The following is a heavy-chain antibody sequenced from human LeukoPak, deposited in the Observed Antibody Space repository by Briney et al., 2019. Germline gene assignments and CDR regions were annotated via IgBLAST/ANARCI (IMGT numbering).Heavy chain of an antibody. CDR1: GYSISSGYY. V-gene: IGHV4-38-2*02. CDR2: IYHSGST. D-gene: IGHD6-19*01. J-gene: IGHJ4*02. Sequence: SETLSLTCTVSGYSISSGYYWGWIRQPPGKGLEWIGSIYHSGSTYYNPSLKSRVTISVDTSKNQFSLKLSSVTAADTAVYYCALIAVADPADYWGQGTLVTVSS. CDR3: ALIAVADPADY.